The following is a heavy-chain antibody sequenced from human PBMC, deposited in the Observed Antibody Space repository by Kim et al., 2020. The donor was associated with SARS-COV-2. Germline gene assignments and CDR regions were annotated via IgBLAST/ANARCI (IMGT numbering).Heavy chain of an antibody. D-gene: IGHD3-9*01. J-gene: IGHJ4*02. CDR3: ARDSYDILTGFDY. Sequence: GGSLRLSCAASGFTFSSYEMNWVRQAPGKGLEWVSYISSSGSTIYYADSVKGRFTISRDNAKNSLYLQMNSLRAEDTAVYYCARDSYDILTGFDYWGQGTLVTVSS. CDR2: ISSSGSTI. CDR1: GFTFSSYE. V-gene: IGHV3-48*03.